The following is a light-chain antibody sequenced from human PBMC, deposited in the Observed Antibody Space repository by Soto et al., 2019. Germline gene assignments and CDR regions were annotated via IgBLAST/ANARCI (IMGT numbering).Light chain of an antibody. CDR2: DAS. J-gene: IGKJ2*01. CDR1: QDISSN. Sequence: EIVMTQSPATLSVTLGERATLSCRASQDISSNLAWYQQKPGQAPRLLIYDASTRATGIPARFSGSGSETEFTLTISSLQSEDFAVYYCQQYNNWPPYTFGQGTKLEIK. CDR3: QQYNNWPPYT. V-gene: IGKV3-15*01.